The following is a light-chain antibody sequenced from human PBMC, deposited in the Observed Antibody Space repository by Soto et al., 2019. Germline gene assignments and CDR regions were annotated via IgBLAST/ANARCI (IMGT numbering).Light chain of an antibody. CDR2: GAS. CDR3: QQYSSSFRT. V-gene: IGKV3-20*01. Sequence: DIVLTQSPGTLSLSPGERATLSCRASQSVSNIYIAWYQQKPGQAPRVLIYGASRRATGIPDRFSGSGSGTDFTLTISRLETEDFAVYYCQQYSSSFRTFGQGTKVEI. J-gene: IGKJ1*01. CDR1: QSVSNIY.